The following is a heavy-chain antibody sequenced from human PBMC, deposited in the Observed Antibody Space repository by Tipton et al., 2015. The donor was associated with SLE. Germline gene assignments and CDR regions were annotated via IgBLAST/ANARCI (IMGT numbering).Heavy chain of an antibody. D-gene: IGHD1-20*01. Sequence: SLRLSCAASGFTFSNHWMSWVRQAPGKGLEWVANINQDGSEKYHVDSVKGRFTISRDHAKNSLYLQMNSLRAEDTAVYYCARGGNNWNEAGYWGQGTLVTVSS. V-gene: IGHV3-7*01. CDR3: ARGGNNWNEAGY. J-gene: IGHJ4*02. CDR1: GFTFSNHW. CDR2: INQDGSEK.